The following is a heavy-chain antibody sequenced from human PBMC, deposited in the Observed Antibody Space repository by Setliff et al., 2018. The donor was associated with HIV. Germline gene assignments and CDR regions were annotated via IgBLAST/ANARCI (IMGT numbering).Heavy chain of an antibody. D-gene: IGHD2-15*01. J-gene: IGHJ4*02. CDR2: INPSGGST. V-gene: IGHV1-46*02. CDR3: AKEHCSGGTCYSHFDY. CDR1: GYTFNNYY. Sequence: ASVKVSCKASGYTFNNYYMHWVRQAPGQGLEWMGIINPSGGSTSYAQKFQGRVTMTTDTSTSTVYMELSSLRSEDTAVYYCAKEHCSGGTCYSHFDYWGQGTLVTVSS.